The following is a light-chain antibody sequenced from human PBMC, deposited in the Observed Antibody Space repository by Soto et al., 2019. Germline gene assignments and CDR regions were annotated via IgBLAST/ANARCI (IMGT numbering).Light chain of an antibody. Sequence: QSVLTQPASVSGSPGQSITISCTGTSSDVGGYNLVSWYQQHPGKAPKLMIYEGSKRPSGVSNRFSGSKSGNTASLTISGLQAEDEADYYCCSYAGSSTFFYVFGTGTKVTVL. J-gene: IGLJ1*01. CDR2: EGS. CDR3: CSYAGSSTFFYV. V-gene: IGLV2-23*03. CDR1: SSDVGGYNL.